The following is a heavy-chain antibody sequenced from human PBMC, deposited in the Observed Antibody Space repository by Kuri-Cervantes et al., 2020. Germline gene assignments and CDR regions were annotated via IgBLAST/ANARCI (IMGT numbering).Heavy chain of an antibody. CDR3: ARVLGYYDRAWFDP. V-gene: IGHV4-39*01. CDR2: VYYSGST. CDR1: GDSISRSSYH. Sequence: SETLSLTCIASGDSISRSSYHWAWIRQPPGKGLEWIGNVYYSGSTYYNPSLKSRVTISVDTSKNQFSLKLSSVTAADTAVYYCARVLGYYDRAWFDPWGQGTLVTVSS. D-gene: IGHD3-22*01. J-gene: IGHJ5*02.